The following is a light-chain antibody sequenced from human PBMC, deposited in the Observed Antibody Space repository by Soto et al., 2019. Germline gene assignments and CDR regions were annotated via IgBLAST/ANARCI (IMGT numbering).Light chain of an antibody. Sequence: DIQMTQSPSSVSASVGDTVTIPCRARQCLEFWSGYQPKPAKAPRLLIYAATNLHSGVPPRFSGSGSESDFTLTICSLQPEDFATYYCQQANSFPITFGQGTRLEIK. J-gene: IGKJ5*01. V-gene: IGKV1-12*01. CDR2: AAT. CDR1: QCLEFW. CDR3: QQANSFPIT.